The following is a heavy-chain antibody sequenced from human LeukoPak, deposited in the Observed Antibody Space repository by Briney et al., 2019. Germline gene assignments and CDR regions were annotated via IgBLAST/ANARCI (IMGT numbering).Heavy chain of an antibody. CDR3: AKDVNYYDSSGYYEYYYYGMDV. CDR1: GFTVSNNY. Sequence: GGSLRLSCAASGFTVSNNYMSWVRQAPGKGLEWVSVIYTGGSTYYADSVRGRFTISRDNSRNTLYLQMNSLRAEDTAVYYCAKDVNYYDSSGYYEYYYYGMDVWGQGTTVTVSS. CDR2: IYTGGST. V-gene: IGHV3-53*05. J-gene: IGHJ6*02. D-gene: IGHD3-22*01.